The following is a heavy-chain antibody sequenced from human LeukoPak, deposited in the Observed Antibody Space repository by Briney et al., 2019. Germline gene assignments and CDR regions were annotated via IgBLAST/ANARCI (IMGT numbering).Heavy chain of an antibody. Sequence: GGSLRLSCAASGFTFSSYGMHWVRQAPGKGLEWVAVIWYDGSNKYYADSVKGRFTISRDNSKNTLYLQMNSLRAEDTAVYYXXXXXGGILVDTAMPDYWGQGTLVTVSS. CDR2: IWYDGSNK. J-gene: IGHJ4*02. CDR1: GFTFSSYG. D-gene: IGHD5-18*01. CDR3: XXXXGGILVDTAMPDY. V-gene: IGHV3-33*01.